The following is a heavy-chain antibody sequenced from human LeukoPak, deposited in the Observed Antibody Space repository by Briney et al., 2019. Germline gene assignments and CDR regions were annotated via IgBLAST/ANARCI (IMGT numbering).Heavy chain of an antibody. CDR3: ARLAPYCGGDCYYPTFYYYYMDV. Sequence: KPSETLSLTCTVSGGSISSYYWSWIRQPPGKGLEWIGYIYTSGSTNYNPSLKSRVTISVDTSKNQFSLKLSSVTAADTAVYYCARLAPYCGGDCYYPTFYYYYMDVWGKGTTVTVSS. D-gene: IGHD2-21*02. J-gene: IGHJ6*03. CDR1: GGSISSYY. CDR2: IYTSGST. V-gene: IGHV4-4*09.